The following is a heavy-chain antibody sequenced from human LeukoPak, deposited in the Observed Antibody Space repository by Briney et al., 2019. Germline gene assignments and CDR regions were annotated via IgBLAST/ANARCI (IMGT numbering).Heavy chain of an antibody. D-gene: IGHD2-15*01. CDR3: ATRARLGYCSGGSCYSSFSLYYFDY. CDR2: INHSGST. J-gene: IGHJ4*02. CDR1: GGSFSGYY. V-gene: IGHV4-34*01. Sequence: PSETLSLTCAVYGGSFSGYYWSWIRQPPGKGLEWIGEINHSGSTNYNPSLKSRVTISVDTSKNQFSLELSSVTAADTAVYYCATRARLGYCSGGSCYSSFSLYYFDYWGQGTLVTVSS.